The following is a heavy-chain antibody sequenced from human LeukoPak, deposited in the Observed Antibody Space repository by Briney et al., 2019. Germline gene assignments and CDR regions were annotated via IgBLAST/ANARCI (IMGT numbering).Heavy chain of an antibody. V-gene: IGHV1-24*01. Sequence: ASEKVSCKVSGYTLTELSMHWVRQTPGKGLEWMGGVDPEDVETIYAHKFQGRVTMTEDTSTDTAYMELSSLRSEDTALYYCATDLGALGLRYFDWLSLDYWAHGTLVTVSS. CDR1: GYTLTELS. CDR2: VDPEDVET. J-gene: IGHJ4*01. CDR3: ATDLGALGLRYFDWLSLDY. D-gene: IGHD3-9*01.